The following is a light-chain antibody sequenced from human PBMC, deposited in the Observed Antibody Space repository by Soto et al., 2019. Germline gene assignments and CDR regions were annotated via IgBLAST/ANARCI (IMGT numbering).Light chain of an antibody. V-gene: IGLV2-14*01. Sequence: QSALTQPASVSGSPGQSITISCTGTTSDVGGYNYVSWYQQHPGKVPKLLIHEVSNRPSGVSNRFSGSKSGNTASLTISGRQAEDEADYYCLSKTSSISYVFGTGTKLTVL. CDR3: LSKTSSISYV. CDR1: TSDVGGYNY. CDR2: EVS. J-gene: IGLJ1*01.